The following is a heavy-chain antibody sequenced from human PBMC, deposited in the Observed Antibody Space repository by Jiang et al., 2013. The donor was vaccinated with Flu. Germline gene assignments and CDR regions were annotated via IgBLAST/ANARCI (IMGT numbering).Heavy chain of an antibody. Sequence: GAEVKKPGASVKVSCKASGYTFTSYAMHWVRQAPGQRLEWMGWINAGNGNTKYSQKFQGRVTITRDTSASTAYMELSSLRSEDTAVYYCARPSTPSNDWFDPWGQGTLVTVSS. J-gene: IGHJ5*02. V-gene: IGHV1-3*01. CDR1: GYTFTSYA. D-gene: IGHD5/OR15-5a*01. CDR3: ARPSTPSNDWFDP. CDR2: INAGNGNT.